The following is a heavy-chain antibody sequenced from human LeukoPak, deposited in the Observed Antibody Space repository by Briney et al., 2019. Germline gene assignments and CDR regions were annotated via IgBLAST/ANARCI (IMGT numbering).Heavy chain of an antibody. D-gene: IGHD3-22*01. CDR2: IRYDGSNK. CDR1: GFTFSSYG. J-gene: IGHJ1*01. Sequence: GGSLRLSCAASGFTFSSYGMHWVRQAPGKGLEWVAFIRYDGSNKYYADSVKGRFTISRDNSKNTLYLQMNSLRAEDTAVYYCAKVDRRRGYDSSGEPFQHWGQGTLVTVSS. V-gene: IGHV3-30*02. CDR3: AKVDRRRGYDSSGEPFQH.